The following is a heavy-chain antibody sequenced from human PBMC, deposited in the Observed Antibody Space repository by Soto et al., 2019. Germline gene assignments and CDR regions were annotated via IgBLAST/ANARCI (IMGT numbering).Heavy chain of an antibody. CDR2: IYHSGST. Sequence: QLQLQESGSGLVKPSQTLSLTCAVSGGSISSGGYSWSWIRQPPGKGLEWIGYIYHSGSTYYNPSPKSRVTISVDRSMNQFSLKLSSVPAADTAVYYCAAGGGLPRYYWGQGTLVTVSS. D-gene: IGHD5-12*01. J-gene: IGHJ4*02. CDR1: GGSISSGGYS. V-gene: IGHV4-30-2*01. CDR3: AAGGGLPRYY.